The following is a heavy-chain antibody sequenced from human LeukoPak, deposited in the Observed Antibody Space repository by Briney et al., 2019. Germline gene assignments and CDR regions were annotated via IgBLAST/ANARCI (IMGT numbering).Heavy chain of an antibody. J-gene: IGHJ4*02. CDR1: GFTFSSYA. Sequence: GGSLRLSCAASGFTFSSYAMSWVRQAPGKGLEWVSAISGSGGSTYYADSVKGRFTISRDNSKNTLYLQMNSPRAEDTAVYYCAKEGYDSSGLSYEFDYWGQGTLVTVSS. CDR3: AKEGYDSSGLSYEFDY. D-gene: IGHD3-22*01. V-gene: IGHV3-23*01. CDR2: ISGSGGST.